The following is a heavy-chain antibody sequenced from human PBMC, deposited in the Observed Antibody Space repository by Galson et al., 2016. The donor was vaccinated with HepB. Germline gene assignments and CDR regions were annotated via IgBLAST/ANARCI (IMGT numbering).Heavy chain of an antibody. V-gene: IGHV4-59*12. J-gene: IGHJ4*02. CDR2: IYYSGST. Sequence: SETLSLTCIVSGGSISNYYWTWIRQSPGKALEWIGYIYYSGSTDYNPSLKSRVTISVDTSKNQFSLELSSVTAADTAVYYCASEDYSFRYWGQGTLVTVSS. D-gene: IGHD3-10*01. CDR3: ASEDYSFRY. CDR1: GGSISNYY.